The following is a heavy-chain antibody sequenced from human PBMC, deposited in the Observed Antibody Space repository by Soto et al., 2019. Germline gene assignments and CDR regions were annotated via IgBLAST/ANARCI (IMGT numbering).Heavy chain of an antibody. Sequence: QVQLRESGPGLVKASETLSLTCIVSGESISTYYWSWIRQPAGKGLEWIGRMYGSGSTNYSPFLKSRVTMSVDTSKNQFSLKLNSVTAADTAVYYCARVLLERRHYFGMDVWGQGPTVIVSS. CDR3: ARVLLERRHYFGMDV. CDR1: GESISTYY. D-gene: IGHD1-1*01. CDR2: MYGSGST. V-gene: IGHV4-4*07. J-gene: IGHJ6*02.